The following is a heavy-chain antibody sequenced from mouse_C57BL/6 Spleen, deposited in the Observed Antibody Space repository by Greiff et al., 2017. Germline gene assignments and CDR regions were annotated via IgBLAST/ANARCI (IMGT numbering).Heavy chain of an antibody. J-gene: IGHJ1*03. CDR2: IDPEDGET. CDR1: GFNIKDYY. Sequence: EVQLQQSGAELVKPGASVKLSCTASGFNIKDYYMHWVKQGTEQGLEWIGRIDPEDGETKYAPKFQGKATITADTATNTASRQLSSLTSEDTAVYYGAREGYGSSHWCFDVWGTGTTGTVSA. D-gene: IGHD1-1*01. V-gene: IGHV14-2*01. CDR3: AREGYGSSHWCFDV.